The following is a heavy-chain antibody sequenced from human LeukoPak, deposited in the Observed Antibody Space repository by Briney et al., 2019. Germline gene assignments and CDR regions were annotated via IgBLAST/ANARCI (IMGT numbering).Heavy chain of an antibody. V-gene: IGHV4-38-2*02. CDR2: INHSGST. CDR1: GYSISSGYY. Sequence: SETLSLTCTVSGYSISSGYYWAWIRPPPGKGLEWIGEINHSGSTNYNPSLKSRVTISVDTSKNQFSLKLSSVTAADTAVYYCARGFGPLTRWFDPWGQGTLVTVSS. D-gene: IGHD3-10*01. CDR3: ARGFGPLTRWFDP. J-gene: IGHJ5*02.